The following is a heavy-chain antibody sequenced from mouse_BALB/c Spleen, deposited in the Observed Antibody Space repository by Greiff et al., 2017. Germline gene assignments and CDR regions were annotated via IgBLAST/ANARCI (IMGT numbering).Heavy chain of an antibody. D-gene: IGHD2-2*01. CDR1: GFTFSSFG. V-gene: IGHV5-17*02. CDR3: ARSRGYLYAMDY. CDR2: ISSGSSTI. J-gene: IGHJ4*01. Sequence: EVKLMESGGGLVQPGGSRKLSCAASGFTFSSFGMHWVRQAPEKGLEWVAYISSGSSTIYYADTVKGRFTISRDNPKNTLFLQMTSLRSEDTAMYYCARSRGYLYAMDYWGQGTSVTVSS.